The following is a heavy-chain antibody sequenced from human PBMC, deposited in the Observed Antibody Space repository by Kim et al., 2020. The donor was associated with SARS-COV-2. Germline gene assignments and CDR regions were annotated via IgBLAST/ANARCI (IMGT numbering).Heavy chain of an antibody. CDR2: INSSSSTI. CDR3: ARGSRQSVVALKLYYGMNV. CDR1: GFTFSIYS. J-gene: IGHJ6*02. Sequence: GGSLRLSCAASGFTFSIYSMNWVRQAPGKGLEWVSYINSSSSTIYYADSVKGLFTISRDNAKNSLYLQMNSLRDEDTAVYYCARGSRQSVVALKLYYGMNVWGQGTTVTVSS. V-gene: IGHV3-48*02. D-gene: IGHD2-2*01.